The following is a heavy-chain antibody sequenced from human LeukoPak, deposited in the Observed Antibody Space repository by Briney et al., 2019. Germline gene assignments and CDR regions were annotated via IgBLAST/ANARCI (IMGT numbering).Heavy chain of an antibody. V-gene: IGHV1-18*01. J-gene: IGHJ4*02. Sequence: ASVKVSCKASGYTFTSYGISWVRQAPGQGLEWMGWISAYNGNTNYAQKLQGRVTMTTDASTSAAYMELRSLRSDDTAVYYCARDRGNYDSSDPLDYWGQGTLVTVSS. D-gene: IGHD3-22*01. CDR2: ISAYNGNT. CDR3: ARDRGNYDSSDPLDY. CDR1: GYTFTSYG.